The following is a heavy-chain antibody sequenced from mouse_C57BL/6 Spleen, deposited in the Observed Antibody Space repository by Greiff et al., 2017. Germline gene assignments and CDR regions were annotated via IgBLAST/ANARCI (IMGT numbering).Heavy chain of an antibody. CDR2: IDPSDSYT. D-gene: IGHD2-2*01. J-gene: IGHJ4*01. V-gene: IGHV1-69*01. CDR1: GYTFTSYW. CDR3: ARNGYDVGAMDY. Sequence: QVQLQQPGAELVMPGASVKLSCKASGYTFTSYWMHWVKQRPGQGLEWIGKIDPSDSYTNYNQKFKGKSTLTVDKSSSTAYMQISSLTSEDSAVYYCARNGYDVGAMDYWGQGTSVTVSS.